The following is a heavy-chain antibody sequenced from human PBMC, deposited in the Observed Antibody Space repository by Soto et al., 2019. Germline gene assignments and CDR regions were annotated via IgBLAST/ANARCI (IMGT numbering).Heavy chain of an antibody. Sequence: QVQLQESGPGLVKPSQTLSLTCTVSGGSISSGGYYWSWIRQHPGKGLEWIGYIYYSGSTYYNPSLKSRVTISVDTSKNQFSLKLSSVIAADTAVYYCARGPSVVVVVAAPVGMDVWGQGTTVTVSS. CDR2: IYYSGST. J-gene: IGHJ6*02. CDR1: GGSISSGGYY. D-gene: IGHD2-15*01. CDR3: ARGPSVVVVVAAPVGMDV. V-gene: IGHV4-31*03.